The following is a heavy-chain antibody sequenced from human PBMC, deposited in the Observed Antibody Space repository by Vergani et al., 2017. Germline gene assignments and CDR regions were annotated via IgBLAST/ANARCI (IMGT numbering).Heavy chain of an antibody. J-gene: IGHJ4*02. Sequence: QVQLVESGGGVVQPGRSLRLSCAASGFTFSSYAMHWVRQAPGKGLEWVAVISYDGSNKYYADSVKGRFTISRDNSKKTLYLQMNSLRAEDTAVYYCAKDLLSSGYYYDSSGYFDYWGQGTLVTVSS. CDR3: AKDLLSSGYYYDSSGYFDY. CDR1: GFTFSSYA. D-gene: IGHD3-22*01. CDR2: ISYDGSNK. V-gene: IGHV3-30-3*01.